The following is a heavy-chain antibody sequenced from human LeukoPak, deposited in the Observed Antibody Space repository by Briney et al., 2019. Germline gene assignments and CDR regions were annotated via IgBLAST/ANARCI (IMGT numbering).Heavy chain of an antibody. J-gene: IGHJ3*02. CDR1: GGSISSYY. D-gene: IGHD3-10*01. CDR2: IYTSGST. V-gene: IGHV4-4*07. Sequence: SETLSLTCTVSGGSISSYYWRWIRQPAGKGLEWIGRIYTSGSTNYNPSLKSRVTMSVDTSKNQFSLKLSYVTAADTAVYYCARDLVEELDAFDIWGQGTMVTVSS. CDR3: ARDLVEELDAFDI.